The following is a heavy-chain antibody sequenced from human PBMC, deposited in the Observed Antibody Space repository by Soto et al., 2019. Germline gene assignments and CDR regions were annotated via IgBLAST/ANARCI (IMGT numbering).Heavy chain of an antibody. J-gene: IGHJ6*02. D-gene: IGHD2-8*01. CDR3: TIDPLVLMVYAITYYYGMDV. V-gene: IGHV3-15*07. CDR2: IKSKTDGGTT. CDR1: GFTFSNAW. Sequence: GGSLRLSCAASGFTFSNAWMNWVRQAPGKGLEWVGRIKSKTDGGTTDYAAPVKGRFTISRDDSKNTLYLQMNSLKTEDTAVYYCTIDPLVLMVYAITYYYGMDVWGQGTTVTVSS.